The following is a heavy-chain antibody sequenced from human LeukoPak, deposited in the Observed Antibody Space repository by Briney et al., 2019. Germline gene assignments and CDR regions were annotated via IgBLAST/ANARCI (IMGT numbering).Heavy chain of an antibody. J-gene: IGHJ4*02. CDR1: GGTFSSYA. D-gene: IGHD4-11*01. CDR3: ARAYDYSNYFDY. V-gene: IGHV1-69*04. Sequence: ASVKVSCKASGGTFSSYAISWVRQAPGQGLEWMGRIIPILGIANYAQKFQGRVTITADKSTSTAYMELSSLRSEDTAVYYCARAYDYSNYFDYWGQGTLVTVSS. CDR2: IIPILGIA.